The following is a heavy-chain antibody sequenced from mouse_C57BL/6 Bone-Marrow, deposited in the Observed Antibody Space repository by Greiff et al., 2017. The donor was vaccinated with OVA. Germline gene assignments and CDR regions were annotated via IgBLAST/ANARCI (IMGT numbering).Heavy chain of an antibody. CDR3: ARDRHDYFGAY. D-gene: IGHD2-4*01. J-gene: IGHJ3*01. CDR2: ISDGGSYT. V-gene: IGHV5-4*01. Sequence: EVKLMESGGGLVKPGGSLKLSCAASGFTFSSYAMSWVRQTPEKRLEWVATISDGGSYTYYPDNVKGRFTISRDNAKNNLYLQMSHLKSEDTAVYYCARDRHDYFGAYWGQGTLVTVSA. CDR1: GFTFSSYA.